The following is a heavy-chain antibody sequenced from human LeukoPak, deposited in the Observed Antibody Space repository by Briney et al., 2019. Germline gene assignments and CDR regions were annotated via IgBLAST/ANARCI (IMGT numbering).Heavy chain of an antibody. V-gene: IGHV3-30*02. CDR3: AKAPYYDILTGYYTYYYYSMDV. CDR2: ICYDGGKE. D-gene: IGHD3-9*01. CDR1: GFTFSSHG. Sequence: GGSLRLSCAASGFTFSSHGMHWVRQAPGKGLEWVAFICYDGGKEFYADSVKGRFTISRDNSKNTLYLQMNSLRAEDTAVYYCAKAPYYDILTGYYTYYYYSMDVWGKGTTVTISS. J-gene: IGHJ6*03.